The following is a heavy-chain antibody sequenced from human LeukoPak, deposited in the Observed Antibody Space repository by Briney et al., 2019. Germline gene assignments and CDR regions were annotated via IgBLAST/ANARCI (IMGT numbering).Heavy chain of an antibody. J-gene: IGHJ5*02. CDR1: GGTFSSYA. V-gene: IGHV1-69*05. CDR2: IIPIFGTA. CDR3: ARDNYYESSGYYANWFDP. D-gene: IGHD3-22*01. Sequence: ASVRVSCKASGGTFSSYAISWVRQAPGQGLEWMGGIIPIFGTANYAQKFQGRVTITTDESTSTAYMELSSLRSEDTAVYYCARDNYYESSGYYANWFDPWGQGTLVTVSS.